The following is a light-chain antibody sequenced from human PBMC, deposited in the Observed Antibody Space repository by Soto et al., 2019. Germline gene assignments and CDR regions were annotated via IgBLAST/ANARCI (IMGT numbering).Light chain of an antibody. CDR2: AAS. Sequence: QMTQSPSSVTASVGDSVTITCRAGQDVSTWLHWYQEKTGKXQKLLIYAASTLHSGVPSRFSGSGSGTAGSITISGLQPEDGETYDCQQANRFPHTFGQGTRLETK. CDR3: QQANRFPHT. J-gene: IGKJ5*01. V-gene: IGKV1-12*01. CDR1: QDVSTW.